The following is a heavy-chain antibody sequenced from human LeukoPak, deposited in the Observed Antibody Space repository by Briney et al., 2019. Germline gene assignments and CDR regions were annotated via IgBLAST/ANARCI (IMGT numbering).Heavy chain of an antibody. J-gene: IGHJ4*02. CDR1: GYTFTGYY. CDR2: INPNSGGT. V-gene: IGHV1-2*02. CDR3: ARERMGTTLRVLDY. Sequence: EASVKVSCKASGYTFTGYYMHWVRQAPGQGLEWMGWINPNSGGTNYAQKFQGRVTMTRDMSISTAYMDLSRLRSDDTAMYYCARERMGTTLRVLDYWGQGTLVTVSS. D-gene: IGHD1-7*01.